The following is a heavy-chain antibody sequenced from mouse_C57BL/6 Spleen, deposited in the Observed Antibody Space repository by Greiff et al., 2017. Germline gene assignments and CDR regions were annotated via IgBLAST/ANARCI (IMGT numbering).Heavy chain of an antibody. CDR1: GYAFSSHW. CDR2: IYPGDGDT. V-gene: IGHV1-80*01. D-gene: IGHD1-1*01. CDR3: ARSFITTDWDFDV. Sequence: VQLQESGAELVKPGASVKISCKASGYAFSSHWMNWVKQRPGKGLEWIGQIYPGDGDTNYNGKFKGKATLTADKSSSTAYMQLSSLTSEDSAVYFCARSFITTDWDFDVWGTGTTVTVSS. J-gene: IGHJ1*03.